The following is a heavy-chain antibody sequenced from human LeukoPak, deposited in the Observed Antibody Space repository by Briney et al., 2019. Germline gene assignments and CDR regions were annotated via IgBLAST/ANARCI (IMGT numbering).Heavy chain of an antibody. V-gene: IGHV3-30*18. J-gene: IGHJ5*02. CDR2: ISYDGKSQ. CDR3: AKDLYGGGWYNYFDP. D-gene: IGHD6-19*01. CDR1: GFSCSNNG. Sequence: GGSLRLSCEASGFSCSNNGMHWVRQAPGKGLEWVAMISYDGKSQHYGDSVKGRFTISRDNSKNTVYLQMNSLRPEDSAMYYCAKDLYGGGWYNYFDPWGQGTRVTVSS.